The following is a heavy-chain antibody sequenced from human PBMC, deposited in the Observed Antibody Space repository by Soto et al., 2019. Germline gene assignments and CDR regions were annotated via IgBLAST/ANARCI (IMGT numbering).Heavy chain of an antibody. CDR3: ARSGEHPLDY. CDR1: GYTFTHYV. D-gene: IGHD3-10*01. Sequence: QVQLVQSGPEVKKPGASVKVSCKTSGYTFTHYVINWGRQAPGQGLDWMGFSTHTGNTKYAQKFEGRVAMTTDTSYSTAYMEVRSLRSDDTALYYCARSGEHPLDYWGQGTPVTVSS. CDR2: STHTGNT. V-gene: IGHV1-18*01. J-gene: IGHJ4*02.